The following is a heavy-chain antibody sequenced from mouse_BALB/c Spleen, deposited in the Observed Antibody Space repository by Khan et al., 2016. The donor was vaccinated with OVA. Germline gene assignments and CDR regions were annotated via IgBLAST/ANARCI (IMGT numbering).Heavy chain of an antibody. CDR2: IDPENGET. D-gene: IGHD3-1*01. CDR3: ARSGYEAWIPY. CDR1: GFNIKDYY. Sequence: VQLQQSGAELVRPGALVKLSCKASGFNIKDYYIHWVKQRPEQGLEWIGWIDPENGETIYDSNFQGKGSITADYSDRRGLLQLSSLTAEEASVYYCARSGYEAWIPYGGQGTLVTVSA. J-gene: IGHJ3*01. V-gene: IGHV14-1*02.